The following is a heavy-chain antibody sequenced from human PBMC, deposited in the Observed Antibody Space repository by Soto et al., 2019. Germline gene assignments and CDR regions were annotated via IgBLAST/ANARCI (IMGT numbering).Heavy chain of an antibody. CDR2: IIPGFARP. CDR3: ARDRVKRGSSYYYGMDV. CDR1: GESFSSFG. J-gene: IGHJ6*02. Sequence: QVLLVQSGAEVKKPGSSVKVSCKTSGESFSSFGITWVRLAPGQGLEWMGGIIPGFARPTYAQSFQDRVTITADESTSTAYMELSSLRAEDTAVYYCARDRVKRGSSYYYGMDVWGQGTTVTVSS. D-gene: IGHD3-10*01. V-gene: IGHV1-69*12.